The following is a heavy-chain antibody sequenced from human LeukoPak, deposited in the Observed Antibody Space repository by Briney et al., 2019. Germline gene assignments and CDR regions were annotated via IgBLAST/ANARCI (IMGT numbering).Heavy chain of an antibody. CDR2: IIPIFGTA. J-gene: IGHJ4*02. V-gene: IGHV1-69*05. Sequence: GASVKVSCKASGGTFSSYAISWVRQAPGQGLEWMGGIIPIFGTANYAQKFQGRVTITTDESTSTAYMELSSLRSEDTAVYYCARFPYYYGSGTPYYFDYWGQGTLVTVSS. D-gene: IGHD3-10*01. CDR1: GGTFSSYA. CDR3: ARFPYYYGSGTPYYFDY.